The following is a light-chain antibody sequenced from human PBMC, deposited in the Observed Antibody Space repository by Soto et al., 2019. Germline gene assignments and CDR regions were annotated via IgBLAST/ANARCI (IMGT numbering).Light chain of an antibody. J-gene: IGLJ1*01. CDR2: DVN. CDR1: ISDIGGYNF. CDR3: SSYTSSSLYV. V-gene: IGLV2-14*01. Sequence: QSVLTQPASVSGSPGQSITISCTGTISDIGGYNFISWYQHHPGKAPKLVIYDVNNRPSGISYRFSGSKSGNTASLTISGLQAEDEADYYCSSYTSSSLYVFGTGTKVTVL.